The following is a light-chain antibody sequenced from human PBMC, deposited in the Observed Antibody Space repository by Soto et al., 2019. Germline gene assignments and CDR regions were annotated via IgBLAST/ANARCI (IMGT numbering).Light chain of an antibody. CDR2: WAS. Sequence: DIVMTQSPDSLAVSLGERATINCKSSQRVLYSSNNKNYLAWYQQKPGQPPKLLIYWASTRESGVPDRFSGSGSGTDFTLTISSLKAEDVAVYYCQQYYSTPRTFGQGTKVEIK. V-gene: IGKV4-1*01. CDR1: QRVLYSSNNKNY. J-gene: IGKJ1*01. CDR3: QQYYSTPRT.